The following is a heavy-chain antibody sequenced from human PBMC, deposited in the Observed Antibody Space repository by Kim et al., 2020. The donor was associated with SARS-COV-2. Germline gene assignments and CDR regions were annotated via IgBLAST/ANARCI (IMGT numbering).Heavy chain of an antibody. CDR3: ARKEYGDYVWPSDF. CDR2: ISTYCVKI. Sequence: ASVKVSCKASGYTFTSYGINWVRQAPGQGLEWMGWISTYCVKIHFAEKFQGRLTMTTDTSTTTAYMELRSLTSDDTAVYYCARKEYGDYVWPSDFWGQGTLVTVSS. D-gene: IGHD4-17*01. CDR1: GYTFTSYG. V-gene: IGHV1-18*04. J-gene: IGHJ4*02.